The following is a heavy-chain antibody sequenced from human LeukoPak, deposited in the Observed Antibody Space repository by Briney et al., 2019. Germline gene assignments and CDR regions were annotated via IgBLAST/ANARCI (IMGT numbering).Heavy chain of an antibody. Sequence: GRSLRLSCVASGFTFNTYGIHCVRQAPGKGLEWVAGISSDGNNKDYSDSVKGRFTISRDNSKNTLYLQMNSLRAEDTAVYYCAKAAYCTSTSCHFSGYAQRPLDSWGQGTLVTVSS. CDR2: ISSDGNNK. V-gene: IGHV3-30*18. CDR1: GFTFNTYG. D-gene: IGHD2-2*01. J-gene: IGHJ4*02. CDR3: AKAAYCTSTSCHFSGYAQRPLDS.